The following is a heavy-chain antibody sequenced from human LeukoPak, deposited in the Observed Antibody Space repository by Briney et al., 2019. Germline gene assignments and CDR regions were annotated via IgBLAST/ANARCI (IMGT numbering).Heavy chain of an antibody. V-gene: IGHV4-4*08. Sequence: SETLSLTCSVSSGSIRNSHWTWIRQPPGKGLEWIGRCYHNETTNYNPSLKSRVSISVDTSKNEFSLKLSSVTAADTAVYYCASPYTSRFDYWGQGTLVTVSS. D-gene: IGHD4-4*01. CDR1: SGSIRNSH. J-gene: IGHJ4*02. CDR2: CYHNETT. CDR3: ASPYTSRFDY.